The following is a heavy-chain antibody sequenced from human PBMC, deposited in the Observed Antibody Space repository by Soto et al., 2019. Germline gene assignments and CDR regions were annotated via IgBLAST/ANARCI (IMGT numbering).Heavy chain of an antibody. D-gene: IGHD1-26*01. CDR1: GFTFSSYS. Sequence: GVSLRLSCAASGFTFSSYSMNWVRQAPGKGLEWVSYISSSSSIIYYADSVKGRFTISRDNAKNSLYLQMNSLRDEDTAVYYCARAGGGIVGASDGFDIWGQGTMVTVSS. V-gene: IGHV3-48*02. CDR3: ARAGGGIVGASDGFDI. CDR2: ISSSSSII. J-gene: IGHJ3*02.